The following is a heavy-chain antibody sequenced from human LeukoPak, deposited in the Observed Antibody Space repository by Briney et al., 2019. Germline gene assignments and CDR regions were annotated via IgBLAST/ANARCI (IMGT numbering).Heavy chain of an antibody. CDR1: GYTFTGYY. CDR2: INPNSGGT. Sequence: ASVKVSCKASGYTFTGYYMHWVRQAPGQGLEGMGWINPNSGGTNYAQKFQGRVTMTRDTSTSTVYMELSSLRSEDTAVYYCARGSYYGSGSATNAFDIWGQGTKVTVS. D-gene: IGHD3-10*01. V-gene: IGHV1-2*02. CDR3: ARGSYYGSGSATNAFDI. J-gene: IGHJ3*02.